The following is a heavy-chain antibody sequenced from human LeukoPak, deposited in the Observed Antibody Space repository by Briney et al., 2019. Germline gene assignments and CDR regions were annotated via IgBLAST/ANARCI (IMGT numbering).Heavy chain of an antibody. D-gene: IGHD3-22*01. CDR2: ICAYNGNT. CDR3: ARGYYDSSGYYPRYYYYMDV. Sequence: ASVKVSRKASGYTFTPYGISWGRQAPGQGREWMGWICAYNGNTNYAQKLQGRVTMTTDRSTSTAYMELRSLRSNDTAVYYGARGYYDSSGYYPRYYYYMDVWGKGTTVTVSS. CDR1: GYTFTPYG. J-gene: IGHJ6*03. V-gene: IGHV1-18*01.